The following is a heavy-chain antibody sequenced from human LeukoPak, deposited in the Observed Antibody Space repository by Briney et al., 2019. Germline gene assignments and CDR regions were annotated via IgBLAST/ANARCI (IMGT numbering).Heavy chain of an antibody. CDR1: GFTFRSYS. V-gene: IGHV3-48*02. CDR3: AREGYLGAFDI. CDR2: INTVGNSI. J-gene: IGHJ3*02. Sequence: GGSLRLSCAASGFTFRSYSMNWVRQAPGEGLEWISYINTVGNSIHYADSVKGRFTISRDNARNSLSMQMYGLRDEDTAVYYCAREGYLGAFDIWGQGTVITVSS. D-gene: IGHD1-26*01.